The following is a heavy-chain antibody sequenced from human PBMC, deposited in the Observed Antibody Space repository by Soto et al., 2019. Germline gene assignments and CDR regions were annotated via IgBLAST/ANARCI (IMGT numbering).Heavy chain of an antibody. J-gene: IGHJ3*02. D-gene: IGHD3-22*01. Sequence: PSETLSLTCAVSGGSISSGGYSWSWIRQPPGKGLEWIGYIYHSGSTYYNPSLKSRVTISVDRSKNQFSLKLSSVTAADTAVYYCARXTYYYDSSGYRSDAFDIWGQGTMVTVSS. V-gene: IGHV4-30-2*01. CDR1: GGSISSGGYS. CDR3: ARXTYYYDSSGYRSDAFDI. CDR2: IYHSGST.